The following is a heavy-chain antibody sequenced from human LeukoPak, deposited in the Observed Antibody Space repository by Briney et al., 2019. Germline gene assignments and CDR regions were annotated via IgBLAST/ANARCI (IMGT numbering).Heavy chain of an antibody. CDR1: GGSISSSSYY. D-gene: IGHD3-3*01. Sequence: SETLSLTCTVSGGSISSSSYYRGWIRQPPGKGLEWIVSIYYSGSTYYNPSLKSRVTISVNTSKNQFSLKLSSVTAADTAVYYCARELYYDFWSGYPDYFDYWGQGTLVTVSS. J-gene: IGHJ4*02. CDR3: ARELYYDFWSGYPDYFDY. CDR2: IYYSGST. V-gene: IGHV4-39*02.